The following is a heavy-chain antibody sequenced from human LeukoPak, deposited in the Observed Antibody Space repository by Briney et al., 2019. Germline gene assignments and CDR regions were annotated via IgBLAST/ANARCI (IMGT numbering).Heavy chain of an antibody. CDR3: AKDRSSSWAIDY. J-gene: IGHJ4*02. CDR1: GFTFSSYG. CDR2: ISYDGSDE. Sequence: GGSLRLSCAASGFTFSSYGMHWVRQAPGKGLEWVAIISYDGSDEYSADSVRGRFTISRDNSKNTLYLQMNKLRAEDTALYYCAKDRSSSWAIDYWGQGTLVTVSS. V-gene: IGHV3-30*18. D-gene: IGHD6-13*01.